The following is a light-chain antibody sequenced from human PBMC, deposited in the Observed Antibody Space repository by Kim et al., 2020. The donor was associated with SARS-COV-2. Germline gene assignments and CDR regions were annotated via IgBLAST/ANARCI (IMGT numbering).Light chain of an antibody. V-gene: IGKV3-11*01. J-gene: IGKJ4*01. CDR2: EAS. CDR3: QQRARTDS. CDR1: QSISGF. Sequence: SLCPGESATLTCRDSQSISGFVAWYQHKPGQAPRLLIVEASTRATGIPGRFSGSGSGTDFTLTISSLEPEDFAVYYCQQRARTDSFGGGTKVDIK.